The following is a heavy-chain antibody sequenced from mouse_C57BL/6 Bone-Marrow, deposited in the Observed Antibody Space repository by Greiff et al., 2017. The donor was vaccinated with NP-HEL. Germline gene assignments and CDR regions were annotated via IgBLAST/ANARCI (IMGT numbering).Heavy chain of an antibody. J-gene: IGHJ1*03. Sequence: VHVKQSGPELVKPGASVKIPCKASGYTFTDYNMDWVKQSHGKSLEWIGDINPNNGGTIYNQKFKGKATLTVDKSSSTAYMELRSLTSEDTAVYYCARDGSSFQWYFDVWGTGTTVTVSS. CDR3: ARDGSSFQWYFDV. D-gene: IGHD1-1*01. V-gene: IGHV1-18*01. CDR2: INPNNGGT. CDR1: GYTFTDYN.